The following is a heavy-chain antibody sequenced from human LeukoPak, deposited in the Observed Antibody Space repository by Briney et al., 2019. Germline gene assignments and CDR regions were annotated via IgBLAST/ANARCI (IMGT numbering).Heavy chain of an antibody. J-gene: IGHJ4*02. CDR2: ISSSSSYI. V-gene: IGHV3-21*01. D-gene: IGHD3-10*01. CDR3: AGESGDKVDY. CDR1: GFTFSSYA. Sequence: GGSLRLSCAASGFTFSSYAMSWVRQAPGKGLEWVSSISSSSSYIYYADSVKGRFTISRDNAKNSLYLQMNSLRAEDTAVYYCAGESGDKVDYWGQGTLVTVSS.